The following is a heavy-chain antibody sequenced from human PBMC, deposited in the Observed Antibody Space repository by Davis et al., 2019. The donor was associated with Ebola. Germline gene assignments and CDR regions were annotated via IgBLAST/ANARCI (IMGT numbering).Heavy chain of an antibody. CDR1: GFTFSSYA. CDR2: IWYDGSNK. J-gene: IGHJ5*02. D-gene: IGHD3-3*01. V-gene: IGHV3-30*04. Sequence: GESLKISCAASGFTFSSYAMHWVRQAPGKGLEWVAVIWYDGSNKYYADSVKGRFTISRDNAKNSLYLQMNSLRAEDTAVYYCARGAIFGNLWGQGTLVTVSS. CDR3: ARGAIFGNL.